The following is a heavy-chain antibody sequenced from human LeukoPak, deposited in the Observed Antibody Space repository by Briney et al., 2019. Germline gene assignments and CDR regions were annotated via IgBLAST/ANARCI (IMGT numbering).Heavy chain of an antibody. J-gene: IGHJ6*02. CDR2: IYYSGSA. Sequence: SETPSLTCAVSGGSLSSSGYYWGWIRQPPGKGLEWIGSIYYSGSAYYNSSLKSRVTIFVDTSQKQFSLEVTSVTAADTAVYYCARHFGDSHYFYGMDVWGQGTTVIVSS. D-gene: IGHD4-17*01. CDR3: ARHFGDSHYFYGMDV. CDR1: GGSLSSSGYY. V-gene: IGHV4-39*01.